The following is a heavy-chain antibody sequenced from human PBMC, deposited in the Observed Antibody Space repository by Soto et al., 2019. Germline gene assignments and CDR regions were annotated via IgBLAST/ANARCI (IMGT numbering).Heavy chain of an antibody. CDR1: GGTFSSYA. Sequence: SVKVSCKASGGTFSSYAISWVRQAPGQGLEWMGGIIPIFGTANYAQKFQGRVTITADESTSTAYMELSSLRSEDTAVYYCAIYYDSSGYPEYFQHWGQGTLVTVSS. J-gene: IGHJ1*01. V-gene: IGHV1-69*13. CDR2: IIPIFGTA. CDR3: AIYYDSSGYPEYFQH. D-gene: IGHD3-22*01.